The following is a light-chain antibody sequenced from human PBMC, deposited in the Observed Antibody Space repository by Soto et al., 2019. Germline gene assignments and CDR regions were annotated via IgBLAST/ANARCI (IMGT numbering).Light chain of an antibody. Sequence: IQMTQSPSTLSASVGDRVTITCRASQSISGSLAWYQQKPGKAPQLLIYEASNLKSGVPSRFSGSGSGTEYTLTISSLQPDDSASYYCQQYNGFWTFGQGTRVEIK. CDR3: QQYNGFWT. V-gene: IGKV1-5*03. CDR2: EAS. CDR1: QSISGS. J-gene: IGKJ1*01.